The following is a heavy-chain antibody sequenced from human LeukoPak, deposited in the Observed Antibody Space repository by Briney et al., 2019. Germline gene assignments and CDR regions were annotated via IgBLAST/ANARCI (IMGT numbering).Heavy chain of an antibody. CDR1: GFAFSNYW. D-gene: IGHD1-1*01. CDR2: IKPDGTEK. Sequence: GGSLRLSCAASGFAFSNYWMTWVRQAPGKGLQWVANIKPDGTEKNYVGSVKGRFTISRNNAKNSVYLQLNSLRVDDTALYYCARTPLTQLEPDYFDSWGQGTLVSVS. J-gene: IGHJ4*02. V-gene: IGHV3-7*01. CDR3: ARTPLTQLEPDYFDS.